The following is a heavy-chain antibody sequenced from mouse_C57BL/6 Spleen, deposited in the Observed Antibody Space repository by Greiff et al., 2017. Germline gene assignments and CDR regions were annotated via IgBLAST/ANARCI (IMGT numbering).Heavy chain of an antibody. CDR3: ARGAYYSNYDFAY. D-gene: IGHD2-5*01. J-gene: IGHJ3*01. V-gene: IGHV1-36*01. CDR2: VYPYNGGT. Sequence: EVKLQESGPVLVKPGPSVKISCKASGFTFTDYYMHWVKQSHGKSLEWIGLVYPYNGGTSYNQKFKGKATLTVDTSSSTAYMELNSLTSDDSAVYYCARGAYYSNYDFAYWGQGTLVTVSA. CDR1: GFTFTDYY.